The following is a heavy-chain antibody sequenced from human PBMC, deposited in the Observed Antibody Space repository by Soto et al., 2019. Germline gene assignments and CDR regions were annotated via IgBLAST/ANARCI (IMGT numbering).Heavy chain of an antibody. D-gene: IGHD3-3*01. J-gene: IGHJ6*03. CDR2: MNPTSGNT. CDR1: GYTFTSYD. CDR3: ARGGSYYDFWCGYYTGDYYYYMDV. Sequence: QVQLVQSGAEVKKPGASVKVSCKASGYTFTSYDINWVRQATGQGLEWMGWMNPTSGNTGYAQKSRGRLTLRRNTSISTAYRDLSSLRSEDTGVYYCARGGSYYDFWCGYYTGDYYYYMDVWGKGTTVTVSS. V-gene: IGHV1-8*02.